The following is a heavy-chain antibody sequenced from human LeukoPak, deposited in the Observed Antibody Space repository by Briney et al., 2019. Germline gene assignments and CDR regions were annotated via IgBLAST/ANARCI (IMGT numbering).Heavy chain of an antibody. CDR3: ARDRSPYVPY. V-gene: IGHV3-48*01. J-gene: IGHJ4*02. D-gene: IGHD3-10*02. Sequence: GGSLRLSCAASGFTFSSYSMNWVRQAPGKGLEWVSYISSSSSTIYYADSVKGRFTISRDNAKNSLYLQMNSLRAEDTAVYYCARDRSPYVPYWGQGTLVTVSS. CDR2: ISSSSSTI. CDR1: GFTFSSYS.